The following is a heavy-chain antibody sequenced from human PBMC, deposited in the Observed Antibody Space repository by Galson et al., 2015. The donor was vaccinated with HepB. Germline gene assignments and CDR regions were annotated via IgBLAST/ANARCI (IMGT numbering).Heavy chain of an antibody. Sequence: VRQAPGQGLEWMGIINPSGGSTSYAQKFQGRVTMTRDTSTSTVYMELSSLRSEDTAVYYCARNEKGYYDSSVNDAFDIWGQGTMVTVSS. CDR2: INPSGGST. D-gene: IGHD3-22*01. CDR3: ARNEKGYYDSSVNDAFDI. J-gene: IGHJ3*02. V-gene: IGHV1-46*01.